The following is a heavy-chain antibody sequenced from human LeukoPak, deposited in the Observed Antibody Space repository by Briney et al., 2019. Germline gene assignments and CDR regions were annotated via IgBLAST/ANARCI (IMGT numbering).Heavy chain of an antibody. CDR1: GFTFSNYA. J-gene: IGHJ2*01. Sequence: GRSLRLSCAATGFTFSNYAIHWVRQAPGKGLEWVAVISYDGSNKYYADSVKGRFTISRDNSKNALYLQMNSLRAEDTAVYYCARARVDIAMFTWLNWYFDLWGRGTLVTVSS. D-gene: IGHD5-18*01. CDR3: ARARVDIAMFTWLNWYFDL. CDR2: ISYDGSNK. V-gene: IGHV3-30-3*01.